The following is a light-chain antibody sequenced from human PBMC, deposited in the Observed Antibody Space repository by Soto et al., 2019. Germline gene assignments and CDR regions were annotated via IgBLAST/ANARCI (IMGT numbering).Light chain of an antibody. Sequence: QSVLTQPPSVSGAPGQRVTLSCTGSSSNIGAGYDVHWYQQLPGTAPKLLIYGNSNRPSGVPYRFSDYKSGTSASLAITGLHAEDEVDYYCQSYESSLSGVVFGGGTKLTVL. J-gene: IGLJ2*01. V-gene: IGLV1-40*01. CDR1: SSNIGAGYD. CDR3: QSYESSLSGVV. CDR2: GNS.